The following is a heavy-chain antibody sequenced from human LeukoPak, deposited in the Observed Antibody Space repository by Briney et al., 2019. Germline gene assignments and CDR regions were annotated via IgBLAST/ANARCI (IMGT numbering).Heavy chain of an antibody. J-gene: IGHJ4*02. CDR1: GFTFRTYS. CDR3: ARDPARVGATDFDY. CDR2: ISSSSSYI. V-gene: IGHV3-21*01. Sequence: PGGSLRLSCAASGFTFRTYSMNWVRQAPGKGLEWVSSISSSSSYIYYAASVKGRFTISRDNAKNSLYLQMNSLRAEDTAVYYCARDPARVGATDFDYWGQGTLVTVSS. D-gene: IGHD1-26*01.